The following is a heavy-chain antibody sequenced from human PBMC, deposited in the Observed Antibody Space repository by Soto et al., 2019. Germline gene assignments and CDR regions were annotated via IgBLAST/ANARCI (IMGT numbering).Heavy chain of an antibody. Sequence: QVQLQESGPGLVKPSQTLSLTCTVSGGSISSGDYYWGWIRQPPGRGLEWIGYIYYSGSTYYNPSLKSRVTIPVDTSNNPCSLKLRSVTAADTAVYYCAIGITMVRGVIIQYFQRWGQGPLVTVSS. V-gene: IGHV4-30-4*01. CDR2: IYYSGST. CDR1: GGSISSGDYY. D-gene: IGHD3-10*01. CDR3: AIGITMVRGVIIQYFQR. J-gene: IGHJ1*01.